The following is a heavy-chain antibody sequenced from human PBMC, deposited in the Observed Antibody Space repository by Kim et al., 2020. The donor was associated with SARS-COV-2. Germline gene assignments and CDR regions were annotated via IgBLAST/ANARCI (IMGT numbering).Heavy chain of an antibody. V-gene: IGHV3-30*02. Sequence: DSVKGRFTISRDNSKNTLYLQMTSLRAEDTAVYYCAKDHYYDSSGYFDYWGQGTLVTVSS. D-gene: IGHD3-22*01. CDR3: AKDHYYDSSGYFDY. J-gene: IGHJ4*02.